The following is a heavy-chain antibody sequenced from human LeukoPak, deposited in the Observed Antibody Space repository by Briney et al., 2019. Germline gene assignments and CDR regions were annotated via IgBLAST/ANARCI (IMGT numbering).Heavy chain of an antibody. D-gene: IGHD2-21*02. CDR1: GYSISSGYY. Sequence: SETLSLTCAVSGYSISSGYYCGWIRQPPGKGLEWIGSIYHSGSTYYNPSLKSRGTISVDTSKNQFSLKLSSVSAADTAVYYCARWGESGDSVVHAFDIWGRGTMVTVSS. V-gene: IGHV4-38-2*01. CDR2: IYHSGST. CDR3: ARWGESGDSVVHAFDI. J-gene: IGHJ3*02.